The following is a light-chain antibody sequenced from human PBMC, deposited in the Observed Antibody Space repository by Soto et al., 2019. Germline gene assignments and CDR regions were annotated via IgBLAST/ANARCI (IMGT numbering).Light chain of an antibody. J-gene: IGKJ2*01. CDR1: QDISTS. CDR3: QQYYSYTYT. Sequence: AIRMTQSPSSFSASTGDRVTITCRASQDISTSLAWYQQKPGKAPKLLIYSASSLQSGVPANFSGSGSGTDFTLTISRLQSEDFATYYCQQYYSYTYTFGQGTKVEIK. CDR2: SAS. V-gene: IGKV1-8*01.